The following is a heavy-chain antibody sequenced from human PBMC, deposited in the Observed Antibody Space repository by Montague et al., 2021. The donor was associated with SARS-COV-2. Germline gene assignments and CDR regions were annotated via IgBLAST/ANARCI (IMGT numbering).Heavy chain of an antibody. D-gene: IGHD3-10*01. J-gene: IGHJ4*02. CDR3: ARTYYYGSGSYYTYYFDY. CDR2: IDWDDDK. Sequence: PALVNPTQTLTLTCTFSGFSLSTSGMCVSWIRQPPGKALEWLALIDWDDDKYYSTSLKTRLTISKDTSKNQVVLTMTNMDPVDTATYYCARTYYYGSGSYYTYYFDYWGQGTLVTVSS. V-gene: IGHV2-70*01. CDR1: GFSLSTSGMC.